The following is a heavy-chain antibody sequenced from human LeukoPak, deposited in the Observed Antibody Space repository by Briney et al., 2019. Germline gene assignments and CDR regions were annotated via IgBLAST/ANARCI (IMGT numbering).Heavy chain of an antibody. CDR3: ARATSNYFYNLDV. CDR2: IYTTGST. V-gene: IGHV4-61*02. Sequence: SETLSLTCTVSGDSIGTSSKYWSWIRQPAGKGLEWIVRIYTTGSTNYNPALESRVTISVDTSKNQFSLKLNSVSAADTAVDFCARATSNYFYNLDVWGKGTTVTISS. J-gene: IGHJ6*03. D-gene: IGHD1-1*01. CDR1: GDSIGTSSKY.